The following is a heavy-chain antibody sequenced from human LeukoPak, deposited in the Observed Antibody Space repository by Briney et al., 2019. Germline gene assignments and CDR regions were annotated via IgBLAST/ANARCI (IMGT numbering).Heavy chain of an antibody. D-gene: IGHD6-19*01. CDR3: AKYSSGWYEGRYYYGMDV. CDR1: GFTFSSYA. Sequence: GSLRLSCAASGFTFSSYAMSWVRQAPGKGLEWVSAISGSGGSTYYADSVKGRFTISRDNSKNTLYLQMNSLRAEDTAVYYCAKYSSGWYEGRYYYGMDVWGQGTTVTVSS. J-gene: IGHJ6*02. CDR2: ISGSGGST. V-gene: IGHV3-23*01.